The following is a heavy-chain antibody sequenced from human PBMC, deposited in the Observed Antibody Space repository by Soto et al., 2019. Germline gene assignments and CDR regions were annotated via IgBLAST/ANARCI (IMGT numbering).Heavy chain of an antibody. Sequence: QVQLVQSGAEVKKPGASVKVSCKASGYTFTSYGISWVRQAPGQGLEWMGWISAYNGNTNYAQKLQGRVTMTTDTSTSTDYMELRSLRSDDTAVYYCVYYYDSSGWRRDAFDIWGQGTMVTVSS. V-gene: IGHV1-18*01. CDR3: VYYYDSSGWRRDAFDI. CDR2: ISAYNGNT. J-gene: IGHJ3*02. D-gene: IGHD3-22*01. CDR1: GYTFTSYG.